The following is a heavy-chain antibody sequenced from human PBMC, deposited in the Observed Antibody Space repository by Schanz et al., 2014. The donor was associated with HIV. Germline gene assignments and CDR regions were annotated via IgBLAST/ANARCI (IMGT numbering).Heavy chain of an antibody. CDR3: AKVSDNYGSGLDY. V-gene: IGHV3-30*18. Sequence: QVQLVESGGGVVQPGRSLRLSCAASGFTFSTYGMHWVRQAPGKGLEWVAFISYDGSNKYYADSVKGRFTISRDNSKNTLYLQMNSLRADDTAVYYCAKVSDNYGSGLDYWGQGTLVTVSS. CDR2: ISYDGSNK. D-gene: IGHD3-10*01. J-gene: IGHJ4*02. CDR1: GFTFSTYG.